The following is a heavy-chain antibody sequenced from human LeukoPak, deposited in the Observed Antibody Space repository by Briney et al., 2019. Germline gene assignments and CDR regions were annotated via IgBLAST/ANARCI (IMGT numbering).Heavy chain of an antibody. CDR3: ARQSSSTIFGVVILGSFDY. D-gene: IGHD3-3*01. CDR1: GGSISSYY. V-gene: IGHV4-4*09. Sequence: SETLSLACTVPGGSISSYYWRWIRQPSGKGLEWIGYFYSSGSTNYTPSLKRRVTISVDTSKNQFSLKLSSVTAADTAVYYCARQSSSTIFGVVILGSFDYWGQGSLVTVSS. CDR2: FYSSGST. J-gene: IGHJ4*02.